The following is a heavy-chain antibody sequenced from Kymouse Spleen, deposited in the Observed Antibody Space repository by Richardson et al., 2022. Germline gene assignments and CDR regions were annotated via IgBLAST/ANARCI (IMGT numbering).Heavy chain of an antibody. CDR2: IRSKANSYAT. V-gene: IGHV3-73*02. CDR1: GFTFSGSA. J-gene: IGHJ4*02. D-gene: IGHD3-3*01. Sequence: EVQLVESGGGLVQPGGSLKLSCAASGFTFSGSAMHWVRQASGKGLEWVGRIRSKANSYATAYAASVKGRFTISRDDSKNTAYLQMNSLKTEDTAVYYCTYDFWSGFDYWGQGTLVTVSS. CDR3: TYDFWSGFDY.